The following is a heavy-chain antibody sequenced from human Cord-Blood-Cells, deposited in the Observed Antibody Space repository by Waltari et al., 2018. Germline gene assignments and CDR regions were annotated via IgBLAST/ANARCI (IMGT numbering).Heavy chain of an antibody. V-gene: IGHV4-34*01. CDR2: INHSGST. J-gene: IGHJ2*01. D-gene: IGHD6-13*01. CDR1: GGSFSGYY. CDR3: ARGNIWAAAGYWYFDL. Sequence: QVQLQQWGAGLLKPSETLSLTCAVSGGSFSGYYWSWVRQPRGRGLEWIGEINHSGSTSSSPSLKRRVIISVGTSKNQFSLKLSSVTAADTAVYYCARGNIWAAAGYWYFDLWGRGTLVTVSS.